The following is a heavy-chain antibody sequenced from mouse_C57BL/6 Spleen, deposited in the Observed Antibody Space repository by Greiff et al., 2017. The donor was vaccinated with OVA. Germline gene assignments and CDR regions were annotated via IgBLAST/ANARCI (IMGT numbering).Heavy chain of an antibody. CDR1: GYTFTSYW. CDR3: ARGEGLLLRLDY. V-gene: IGHV1-53*01. D-gene: IGHD1-1*01. Sequence: VQLQQSGTELVKPGASVKLSCKASGYTFTSYWMHWVKQRPGQGLEWIGNINPSNGGTNYNEKFKSKATLTVDKSSSTAYMQLSSLTSEDSAVYYCARGEGLLLRLDYWGQGTTLTVSS. J-gene: IGHJ2*01. CDR2: INPSNGGT.